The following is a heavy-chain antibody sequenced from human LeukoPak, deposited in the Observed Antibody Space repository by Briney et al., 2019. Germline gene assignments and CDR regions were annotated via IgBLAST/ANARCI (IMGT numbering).Heavy chain of an antibody. CDR3: VKGGVVPAAILPPLDY. J-gene: IGHJ4*02. CDR1: GFTFSSYA. D-gene: IGHD2-2*01. Sequence: PGGSLRLSCSASGFTFSSYAMHWVRQAPGKGLEYVSPISSNGGSTYYADSVKGRFTISRDNSKNTLYLQMSSLRAEDTAVYYCVKGGVVPAAILPPLDYWGQGTLVTVSS. V-gene: IGHV3-64D*06. CDR2: ISSNGGST.